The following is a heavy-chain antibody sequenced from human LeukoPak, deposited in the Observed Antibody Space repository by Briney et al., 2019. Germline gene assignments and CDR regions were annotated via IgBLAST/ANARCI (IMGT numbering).Heavy chain of an antibody. CDR2: IYHSGGT. CDR1: GYSISSGYY. J-gene: IGHJ2*01. V-gene: IGHV4-38-2*01. Sequence: PSETLSLTCAVSGYSISSGYYWGWIRQPPGKGLEWIGSIYHSGGTYYNPSLKSRVTISVDTSKNQFSLKLSSVTAADTAVYYCATCITMVRGVIQYWYFDLWGRGTLVTVSS. CDR3: ATCITMVRGVIQYWYFDL. D-gene: IGHD3-10*01.